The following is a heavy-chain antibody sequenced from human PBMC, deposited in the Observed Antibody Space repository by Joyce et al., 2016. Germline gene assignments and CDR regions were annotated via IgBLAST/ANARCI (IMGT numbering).Heavy chain of an antibody. CDR1: GYSFSNFW. D-gene: IGHD2-8*02. V-gene: IGHV5-51*01. Sequence: EVQLVQSGAEVKKPGESLKISCRGFGYSFSNFWIAWVRQMPGKGLEWMGIIYPEDSDTKYSPSLQGQVTISADMSTNTAYLHWSSLKASDTAMYWCARQSPGLVGRAFDNWGQGTLVTVSS. CDR3: ARQSPGLVGRAFDN. J-gene: IGHJ4*02. CDR2: IYPEDSDT.